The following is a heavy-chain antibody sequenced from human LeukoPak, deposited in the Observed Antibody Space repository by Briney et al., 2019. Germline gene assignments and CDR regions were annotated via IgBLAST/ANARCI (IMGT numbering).Heavy chain of an antibody. CDR1: GFTFSNYS. D-gene: IGHD3-10*01. CDR3: ARVSGSGSYQLDY. V-gene: IGHV3-21*01. J-gene: IGHJ4*02. CDR2: ISSSSSYI. Sequence: PGGSLRLSCAASGFTFSNYSMNWVRQAPGKGLEWVSSISSSSSYIYYADSVKGRFTISRDNAKNSLYLQMNSLRAEDTAVYYCARVSGSGSYQLDYWGQGTLVTVSS.